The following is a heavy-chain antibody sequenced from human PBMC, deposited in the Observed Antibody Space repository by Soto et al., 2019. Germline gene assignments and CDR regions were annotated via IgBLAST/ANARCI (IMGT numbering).Heavy chain of an antibody. CDR2: ISNDGSNK. V-gene: IGHV3-30*18. CDR3: AKGFRNYWAFDY. Sequence: GGSLRLSCAASGFSFSTYGMHWVRQAPGKGLEWVAFISNDGSNKYYADSVKGRFTISRDNSKNTLYLQMNSLRAEDTAVYYWAKGFRNYWAFDYCGQRTLVTVSS. D-gene: IGHD1-7*01. J-gene: IGHJ4*02. CDR1: GFSFSTYG.